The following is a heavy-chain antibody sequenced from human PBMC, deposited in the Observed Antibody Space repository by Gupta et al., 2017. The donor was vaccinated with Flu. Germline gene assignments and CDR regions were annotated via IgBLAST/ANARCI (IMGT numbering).Heavy chain of an antibody. CDR2: ISALNGNT. D-gene: IGHD2-15*01. Sequence: QAQLVQSGAEVKKPGASVKVSCKASNYTFTNYGVSWVRQAPGQGLEWMGWISALNGNTKYSPKFQGRVTLTTGTVTNMAYMELSSLRSDDTAMYYCARRRMGRGMDVWGQGTTVTVSS. CDR3: ARRRMGRGMDV. J-gene: IGHJ6*02. V-gene: IGHV1-18*01. CDR1: NYTFTNYG.